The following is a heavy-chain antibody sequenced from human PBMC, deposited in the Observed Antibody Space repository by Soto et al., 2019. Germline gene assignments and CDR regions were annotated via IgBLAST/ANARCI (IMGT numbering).Heavy chain of an antibody. CDR2: IYYSGST. CDR3: ARGLYLKARGEAYSNSVPTLDY. J-gene: IGHJ4*02. CDR1: GGSISSYY. Sequence: PSETLSLTCTVSGGSISSYYWSWIRQPPGKGLEWIGYIYYSGSTNYNPSLKSRVTISVDTSKNQFSLKLSSVTAADTAVYYCARGLYLKARGEAYSNSVPTLDYWGQGTLVTVSS. D-gene: IGHD4-4*01. V-gene: IGHV4-59*01.